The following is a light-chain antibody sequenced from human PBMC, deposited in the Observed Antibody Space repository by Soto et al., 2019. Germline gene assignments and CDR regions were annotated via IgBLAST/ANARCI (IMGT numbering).Light chain of an antibody. CDR3: QEYNTVPAT. J-gene: IGKJ5*01. Sequence: DVQMTQSPPSLSASVGDRVTITCRASQGIGNSLAWYQQKPGTDPKRLIYSESALQSGVPPRFSGSGSGTDFTLTISSLQPEDVAAYYCQEYNTVPATFGQGTRLQMK. V-gene: IGKV1-27*01. CDR2: SES. CDR1: QGIGNS.